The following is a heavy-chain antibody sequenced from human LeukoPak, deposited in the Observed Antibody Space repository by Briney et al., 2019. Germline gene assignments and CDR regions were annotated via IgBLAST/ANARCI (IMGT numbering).Heavy chain of an antibody. J-gene: IGHJ4*02. CDR3: ARQLGYCSSTSCYADKVDY. V-gene: IGHV4-39*01. D-gene: IGHD2-2*01. CDR1: GGSISSSSYY. CDR2: IYYSGST. Sequence: PSETLSLTCTVSGGSISSSSYYWGWIRQPPGKGLEWIGCIYYSGSTYCNPSLKSRVTISVDTSKNQFSLKLSSVTAADTAVYYRARQLGYCSSTSCYADKVDYWGQGTLVTVSS.